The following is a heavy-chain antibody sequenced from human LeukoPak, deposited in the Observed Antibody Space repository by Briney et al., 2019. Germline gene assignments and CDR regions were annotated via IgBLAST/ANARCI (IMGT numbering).Heavy chain of an antibody. CDR3: ARHGLAARLDY. Sequence: SETLSLTCGVSGHSITSSHYWVWIRQPPEKGLEWIGYICYSGSTNYNPSLKSRVTISVDTSKNQFSLKLSSVTAADTAVYYCARHGLAARLDYWGQGTLVTVSS. V-gene: IGHV4-59*08. CDR2: ICYSGST. D-gene: IGHD6-6*01. CDR1: GHSITSSHY. J-gene: IGHJ4*02.